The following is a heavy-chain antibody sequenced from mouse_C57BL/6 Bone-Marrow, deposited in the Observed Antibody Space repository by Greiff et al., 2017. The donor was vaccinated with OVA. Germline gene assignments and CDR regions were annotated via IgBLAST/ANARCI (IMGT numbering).Heavy chain of an antibody. Sequence: QVQLQQPGAELVKPGASVKLSCKASGYTFTSYWMQWVKQRPGQGLEWIGEIDPSDSYTNYNQKFKGKATLTVDTSSSTAYMQLSSLTSEDSAVYYCARSGDGYYSYAMDYWGQGTSVTVSS. V-gene: IGHV1-50*01. CDR1: GYTFTSYW. CDR3: ARSGDGYYSYAMDY. CDR2: IDPSDSYT. J-gene: IGHJ4*01. D-gene: IGHD2-3*01.